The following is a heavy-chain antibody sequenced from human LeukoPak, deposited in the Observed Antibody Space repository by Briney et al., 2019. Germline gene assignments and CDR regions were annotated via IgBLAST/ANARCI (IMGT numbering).Heavy chain of an antibody. D-gene: IGHD4-17*01. J-gene: IGHJ3*02. V-gene: IGHV3-23*01. CDR3: AKDPNGDYIGAFDI. Sequence: GGSLRLSCAASGLTFSSYAMMRLRQAPGKGLEWVSAITGSGGWALYAESVKGRFTISRDNSKNALYLQMSSLRAEDTAVYYCAKDPNGDYIGAFDIWGQGTMVTVSS. CDR2: ITGSGGWA. CDR1: GLTFSSYA.